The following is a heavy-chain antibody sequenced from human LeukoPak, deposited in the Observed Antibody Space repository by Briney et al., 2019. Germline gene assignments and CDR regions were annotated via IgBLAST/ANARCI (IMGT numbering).Heavy chain of an antibody. V-gene: IGHV4-31*03. J-gene: IGHJ4*02. D-gene: IGHD3-22*01. CDR1: GGSISSGGYY. CDR3: ARVARSGHYYYFDY. CDR2: IYYSGST. Sequence: SETLSLTCTVSGGSISSGGYYWSWIRQHPGMGLEWIGYIYYSGSTYYNPSLKSRVTISVDSSKNQFSLKLSSVTAADTAVYYCARVARSGHYYYFDYWGQGTLATVSS.